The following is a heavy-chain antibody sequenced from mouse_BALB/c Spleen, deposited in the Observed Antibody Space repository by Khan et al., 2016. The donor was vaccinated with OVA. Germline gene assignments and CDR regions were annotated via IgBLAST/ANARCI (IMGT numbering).Heavy chain of an antibody. J-gene: IGHJ3*01. D-gene: IGHD2-2*01. Sequence: EVQLVESGPELMKPGASVKISCKASGYSFTSYYIHWVMQSHGKSLEWIGYIDPFSGGTTYNQKFKGKATLTVDNSSSTAYIHLSNLTSEDSAVYYCTRHGYVACFTYWGQGTLVTVSA. CDR1: GYSFTSYY. CDR2: IDPFSGGT. V-gene: IGHV1S135*01. CDR3: TRHGYVACFTY.